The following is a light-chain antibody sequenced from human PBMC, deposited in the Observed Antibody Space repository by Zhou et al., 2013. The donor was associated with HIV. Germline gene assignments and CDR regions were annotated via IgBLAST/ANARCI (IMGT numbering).Light chain of an antibody. CDR3: QQYNKWPLT. CDR1: QTVSSN. V-gene: IGKV3-15*01. Sequence: EIVIWQSPATLSLSPGERATVSCRASQTVSSNLAWYQQKPGQVPRLLIYGAATRATGVPGRFSGSGSGTEFTLSISSLQTEDFAVYYCQQYNKWPLTFGGGTNVEIK. J-gene: IGKJ4*01. CDR2: GAA.